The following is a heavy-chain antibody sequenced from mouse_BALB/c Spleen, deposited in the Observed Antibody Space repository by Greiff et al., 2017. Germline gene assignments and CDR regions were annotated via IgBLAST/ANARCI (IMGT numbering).Heavy chain of an antibody. CDR3: ARPVYYGSSYYAMDY. J-gene: IGHJ4*01. CDR2: IYPGDGDT. D-gene: IGHD1-1*01. CDR1: GYAFSSSW. V-gene: IGHV1-82*01. Sequence: QVQLQQSGPELVKPGASVKISCKASGYAFSSSWMNWVKQRPGQGLEWIGRIYPGDGDTNYNGKFKGKATLTADKSSSTAYMQLSSLTSVDSAVYFCARPVYYGSSYYAMDYWGQGTSVTVSS.